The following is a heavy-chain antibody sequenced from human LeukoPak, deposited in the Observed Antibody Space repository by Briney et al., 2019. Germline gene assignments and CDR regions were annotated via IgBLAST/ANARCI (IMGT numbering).Heavy chain of an antibody. Sequence: PSETLSLTCAVYGGSFSGYYWSWIRQPAGKGLEWIGRIYTSGSTNYNPSLKSRVTISVDTSKNQFSLKLSSVTAADTAVYYCARGYDFWSGLSLDYWGQGTLVTVSS. CDR2: IYTSGST. J-gene: IGHJ4*02. CDR1: GGSFSGYY. D-gene: IGHD3-3*01. CDR3: ARGYDFWSGLSLDY. V-gene: IGHV4-59*10.